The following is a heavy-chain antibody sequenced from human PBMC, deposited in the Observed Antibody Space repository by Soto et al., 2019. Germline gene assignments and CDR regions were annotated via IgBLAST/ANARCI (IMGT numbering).Heavy chain of an antibody. CDR2: IYYSGST. CDR3: ARSSPVVTAP. J-gene: IGHJ5*02. V-gene: IGHV4-31*03. CDR1: GGSISSGGYY. D-gene: IGHD2-21*02. Sequence: SETLSLTCTVSGGSISSGGYYWSWIRQHPGKGLEWTGYIYYSGSTYYNPSLKSRVTISVDTSKNQFSLKLSSVTAADTAVYYRARSSPVVTAPWGQGTLVTVSS.